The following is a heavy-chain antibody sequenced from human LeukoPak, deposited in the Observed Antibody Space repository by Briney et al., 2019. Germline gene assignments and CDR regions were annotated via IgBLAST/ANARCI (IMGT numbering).Heavy chain of an antibody. J-gene: IGHJ4*02. CDR2: ISYDGSNK. V-gene: IGHV3-30*18. CDR3: AKSDARSGLSVSY. CDR1: GFTFSGYW. D-gene: IGHD2-2*01. Sequence: GGSLRLSCAASGFTFSGYWMSWVRQAPGKGLEWVAVISYDGSNKYYADSVKGRFTISRDNSKNTLYLQMNSLRAEDTAVYYCAKSDARSGLSVSYWGQGTLVTVSS.